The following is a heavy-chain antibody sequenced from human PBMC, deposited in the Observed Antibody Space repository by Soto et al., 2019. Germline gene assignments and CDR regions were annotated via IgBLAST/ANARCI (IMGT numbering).Heavy chain of an antibody. D-gene: IGHD3-16*01. CDR3: ARGGYAGDYYYGMDV. J-gene: IGHJ6*02. CDR2: IYHSGST. CDR1: GGSISSSNW. V-gene: IGHV4-4*02. Sequence: PSETLSLTCAVSGGSISSSNWWSWVRQPPGKGLEWIGEIYHSGSTNYNPSLKSRVTISVDKSKNQFSLKLSSVTAADTAVYYCARGGYAGDYYYGMDVWGQGTTVTVSS.